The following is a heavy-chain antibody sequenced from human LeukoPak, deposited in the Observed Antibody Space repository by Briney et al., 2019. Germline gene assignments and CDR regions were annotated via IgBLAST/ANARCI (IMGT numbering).Heavy chain of an antibody. Sequence: PGGSLRLSCAASGFTFSSYWMSWVRQAPGKGLEWVANIKQDGSEKYYVDSVKGRFTISRDNAKNSLYLQMNSLRAEDTAVYYCARDGVGATTYYYYGMDVWGQGTTVTVSS. J-gene: IGHJ6*02. CDR3: ARDGVGATTYYYYGMDV. V-gene: IGHV3-7*01. CDR2: IKQDGSEK. CDR1: GFTFSSYW. D-gene: IGHD1-26*01.